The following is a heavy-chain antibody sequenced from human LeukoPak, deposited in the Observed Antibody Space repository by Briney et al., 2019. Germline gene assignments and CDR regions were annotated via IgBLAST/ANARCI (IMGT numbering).Heavy chain of an antibody. V-gene: IGHV1-69*13. CDR2: IIPIFGTA. CDR3: ARGFLERRRYYFDY. CDR1: GGTFSSYA. J-gene: IGHJ4*02. D-gene: IGHD1-1*01. Sequence: ASVKVSCKASGGTFSSYAISWVRQAPGQGLEWMGGIIPIFGTANYAQKFQGRVTITADESTSTAYMELSSLRSEDTAVYYCARGFLERRRYYFDYWGQGTLVTVSS.